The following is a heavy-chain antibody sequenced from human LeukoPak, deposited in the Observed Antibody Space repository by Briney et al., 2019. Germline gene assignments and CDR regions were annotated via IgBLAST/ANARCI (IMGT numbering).Heavy chain of an antibody. CDR1: GYTFTSYY. D-gene: IGHD3-22*01. V-gene: IGHV1-46*01. CDR2: INPSGGST. Sequence: ASVKVSCKASGYTFTSYYMHWVRQAPGQGLEWMGIINPSGGSTSYAQKFQGRVTMTRDTSTSTVYMELSSLRSEDTAVYYCARVPLDYYDSSDLDYWGQGTLVTVSS. J-gene: IGHJ4*02. CDR3: ARVPLDYYDSSDLDY.